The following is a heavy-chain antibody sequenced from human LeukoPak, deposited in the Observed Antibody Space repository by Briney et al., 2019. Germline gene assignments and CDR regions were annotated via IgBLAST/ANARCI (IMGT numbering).Heavy chain of an antibody. V-gene: IGHV4-59*12. CDR1: GGSISSYY. J-gene: IGHJ5*02. CDR2: IYYSGST. CDR3: ASIYGDSVGEYYNWFDP. Sequence: SETLSLTCTVSGGSISSYYWSWIRQPPGKGLEWIGYIYYSGSTNYNPSLKSRVTISVHTSKNQFSLNLSSVTAADTAVYYCASIYGDSVGEYYNWFDPWGQGTLVTVSS. D-gene: IGHD4-17*01.